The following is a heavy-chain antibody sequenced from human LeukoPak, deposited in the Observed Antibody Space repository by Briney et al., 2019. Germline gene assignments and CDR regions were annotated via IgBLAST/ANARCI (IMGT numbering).Heavy chain of an antibody. J-gene: IGHJ5*02. Sequence: GGSLRLSCAASGFTFSSYAMNWVRQAPGKGLEWVSTISGSGASTYYADSVKGRFTISRDNSKDTLYLQMNSLRVEDTAVYYCAKGYSSSLSNWFDPWGQGTLVTVSS. D-gene: IGHD6-13*01. V-gene: IGHV3-23*01. CDR2: ISGSGAST. CDR3: AKGYSSSLSNWFDP. CDR1: GFTFSSYA.